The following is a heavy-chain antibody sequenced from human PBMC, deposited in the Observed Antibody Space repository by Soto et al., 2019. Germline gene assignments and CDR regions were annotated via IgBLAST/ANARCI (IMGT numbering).Heavy chain of an antibody. V-gene: IGHV1-46*01. J-gene: IGHJ4*02. CDR1: GYTFTSYN. D-gene: IGHD1-26*01. CDR2: INPSGGAP. Sequence: ASVKVSCKASGYTFTSYNMHWVRQAPGQGLEWMGIINPSGGAPTYAQRFQGRVTMTSDTSTSTVYMQLSSLRSDDTAMYYCAKDGGGFNFDYWGQGTLVTVSS. CDR3: AKDGGGFNFDY.